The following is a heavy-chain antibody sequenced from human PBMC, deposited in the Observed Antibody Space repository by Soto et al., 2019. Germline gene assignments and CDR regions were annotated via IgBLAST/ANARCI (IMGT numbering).Heavy chain of an antibody. V-gene: IGHV3-33*01. CDR1: GFTFSSYG. CDR2: IWYDGSNK. D-gene: IGHD2-15*01. Sequence: LRLSCAASGFTFSSYGMHWVRQAPGKGLEWVAVIWYDGSNKYYADSVKGRFTISRDNSKNTLYLQMNSLRAEDTAVYYCARVVRQSRYYYYYGMDVWGQGTTVTVSS. J-gene: IGHJ6*02. CDR3: ARVVRQSRYYYYYGMDV.